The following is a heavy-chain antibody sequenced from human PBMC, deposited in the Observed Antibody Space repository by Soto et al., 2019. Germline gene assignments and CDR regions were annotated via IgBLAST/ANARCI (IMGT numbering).Heavy chain of an antibody. CDR2: SSATGAGT. J-gene: IGHJ6*02. Sequence: EVQLLESGGGLVQPGGSLRLSCAASGFTFSSYGMTWVHQAPGKGLEWVSFSSATGAGTYYADSVKGRFTISRDNSKNTLFLQMHNLRIEDTALYYCARGDRGGSGSPASYYYSGWDVWGQGATVIVS. CDR1: GFTFSSYG. D-gene: IGHD3-10*01. CDR3: ARGDRGGSGSPASYYYSGWDV. V-gene: IGHV3-23*01.